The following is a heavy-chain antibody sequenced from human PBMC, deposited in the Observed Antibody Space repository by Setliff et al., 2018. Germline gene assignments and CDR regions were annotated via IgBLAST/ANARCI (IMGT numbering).Heavy chain of an antibody. V-gene: IGHV5-51*01. CDR3: ARQAIFGSDAFDI. J-gene: IGHJ3*02. D-gene: IGHD3-3*01. Sequence: GESLKISCQGSGYSFTNYWIGWVRQMPGKGLEWMGIIYPGDSDTRYSPSFQGQVTISAGKSISTAYLQWSSLKASDTAMYYCARQAIFGSDAFDIWGQGTMVTVSS. CDR2: IYPGDSDT. CDR1: GYSFTNYW.